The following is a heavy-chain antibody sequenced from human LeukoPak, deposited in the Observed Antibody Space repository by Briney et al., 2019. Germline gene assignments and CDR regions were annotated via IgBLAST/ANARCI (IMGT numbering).Heavy chain of an antibody. Sequence: SETLSLTCTVSGGSISSYYWSWIRQPPGKGLEWIGYIYYSGSTNYNPSLKSRATISVDTSKNQFSLKLSSVTAADTAVYYCARVARWGYCSGGSCYSVRAENAFDIWGQGTMVTVSS. J-gene: IGHJ3*02. CDR1: GGSISSYY. V-gene: IGHV4-59*01. CDR2: IYYSGST. CDR3: ARVARWGYCSGGSCYSVRAENAFDI. D-gene: IGHD2-15*01.